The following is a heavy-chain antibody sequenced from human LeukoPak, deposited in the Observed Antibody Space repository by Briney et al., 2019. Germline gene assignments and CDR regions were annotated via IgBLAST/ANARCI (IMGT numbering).Heavy chain of an antibody. CDR2: ISGSGGST. J-gene: IGHJ5*02. CDR3: AKDPRLRLGELSLGHNWFDP. V-gene: IGHV3-23*01. D-gene: IGHD3-16*02. CDR1: GFTFSSYG. Sequence: QSGGSLRLSCAASGFTFSSYGMSWVRQAPGKGLEWVSAISGSGGSTYYADSVKGRFTISRDNSKNTLYLQMNSLRAEDTAVYYCAKDPRLRLGELSLGHNWFDPWGQGTLVTVSS.